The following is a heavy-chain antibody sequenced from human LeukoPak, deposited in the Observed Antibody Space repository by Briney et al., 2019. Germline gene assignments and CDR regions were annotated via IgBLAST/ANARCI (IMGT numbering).Heavy chain of an antibody. J-gene: IGHJ4*02. D-gene: IGHD1-26*01. Sequence: SETLSLTCTVSNYFITTAYYWGWIRQTPGKGLEWIGYIYHSGSTNYNPSLKSRVNISVDTSKNQFSLKLSSVTAADTAVFYCAGGVGARIYWGQGALVTVSS. CDR1: NYFITTAYY. V-gene: IGHV4-38-2*02. CDR3: AGGVGARIY. CDR2: IYHSGST.